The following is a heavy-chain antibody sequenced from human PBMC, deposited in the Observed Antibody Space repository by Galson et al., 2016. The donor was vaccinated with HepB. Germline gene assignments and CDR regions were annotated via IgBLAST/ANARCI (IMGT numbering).Heavy chain of an antibody. CDR1: GGSFSGSY. J-gene: IGHJ6*03. V-gene: IGHV4-34*01. Sequence: SETLSLTCTVFGGSFSGSYWSWIRQPPGKGLEWIGVINPSGSTNYNPSLKSRVSISVDTSKLQFSLKLSSVTAADTAVYYCSLADYYDSSGNPYYYYIDVWGKGTTVTVSS. CDR3: SLADYYDSSGNPYYYYIDV. CDR2: INPSGST. D-gene: IGHD3-22*01.